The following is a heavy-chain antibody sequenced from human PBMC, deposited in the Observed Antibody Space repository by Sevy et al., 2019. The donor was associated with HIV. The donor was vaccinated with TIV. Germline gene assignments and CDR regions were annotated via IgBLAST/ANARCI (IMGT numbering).Heavy chain of an antibody. V-gene: IGHV4-31*03. Sequence: SETLSLTCTVSGGSISSGGYSWSWIRQHPGKGLEWIGYIYYSGSTYYNPSLKSRVTISVDTSKNQFSLKLSSVTAADTAVYYCASSVGNGDYWGQGTLVTVSS. CDR2: IYYSGST. J-gene: IGHJ4*02. CDR3: ASSVGNGDY. D-gene: IGHD3-10*01. CDR1: GGSISSGGYS.